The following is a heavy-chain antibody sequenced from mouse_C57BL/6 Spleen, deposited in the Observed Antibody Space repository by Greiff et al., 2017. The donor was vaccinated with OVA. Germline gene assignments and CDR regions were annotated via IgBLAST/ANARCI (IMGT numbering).Heavy chain of an antibody. CDR2: IHPNSGST. D-gene: IGHD2-4*01. CDR3: ARRDDYALDFDV. CDR1: GYTFTSYW. V-gene: IGHV1-64*01. J-gene: IGHJ1*03. Sequence: QVQLQQPGAELVKPGASVKLSCTASGYTFTSYWMHWVKQRPGQGLEWIGMIHPNSGSTNYNAKFKSKATLTVDKSSSTAYMQLSSLTSEDSAVYYCARRDDYALDFDVWGTGTTVTVSS.